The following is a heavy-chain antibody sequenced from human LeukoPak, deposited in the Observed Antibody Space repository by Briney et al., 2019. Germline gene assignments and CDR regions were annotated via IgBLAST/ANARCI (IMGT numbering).Heavy chain of an antibody. CDR3: ARINYYDSSGYVTWGADFDC. J-gene: IGHJ4*02. V-gene: IGHV1-2*04. D-gene: IGHD3-22*01. Sequence: ASVKVSCKASGYTFTGYYMHWVRQAPGQGLEWMGWINPNSGGTNYAQKFQGWVTMTRDTSISTAYMELSRLRSDDTAVYYCARINYYDSSGYVTWGADFDCWGQGTLVTVSS. CDR2: INPNSGGT. CDR1: GYTFTGYY.